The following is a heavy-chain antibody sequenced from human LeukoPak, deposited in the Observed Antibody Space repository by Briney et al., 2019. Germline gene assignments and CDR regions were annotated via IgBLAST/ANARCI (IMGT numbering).Heavy chain of an antibody. Sequence: QAGGSLRLSCAASGFTFSSYSMNWVRQAPGKGLEWVSSISSSSSYIYYADSVKGRFTISRDNAKNSLYLQMNSLRAEDTAVYYCAKRPSDYGDYVSYFDYWGQGTLVTVSS. J-gene: IGHJ4*02. V-gene: IGHV3-21*01. D-gene: IGHD4-17*01. CDR2: ISSSSSYI. CDR1: GFTFSSYS. CDR3: AKRPSDYGDYVSYFDY.